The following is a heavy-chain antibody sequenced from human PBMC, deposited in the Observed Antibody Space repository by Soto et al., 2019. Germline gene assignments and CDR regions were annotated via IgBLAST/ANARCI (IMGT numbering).Heavy chain of an antibody. D-gene: IGHD6-6*01. CDR1: GYTFTSYG. Sequence: ASVKVSCKASGYTFTSYGISWVRQAPGQGLEWMGWISAYNGNTNYAQKLQGRVTMTTDTSTSTAYMELRSLRSDDTAVYYCARDRTAFIADRPADAFDIWGQVTMVTVSS. CDR2: ISAYNGNT. J-gene: IGHJ3*02. CDR3: ARDRTAFIADRPADAFDI. V-gene: IGHV1-18*01.